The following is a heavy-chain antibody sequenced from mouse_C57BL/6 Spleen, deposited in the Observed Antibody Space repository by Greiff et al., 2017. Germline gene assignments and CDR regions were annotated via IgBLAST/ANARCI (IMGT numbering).Heavy chain of an antibody. CDR3: ARRADYGWYFDG. D-gene: IGHD1-1*01. J-gene: IGHJ1*03. V-gene: IGHV1-69*01. Sequence: QVQLQQPGAELVMPGASVKLSCKASGYTFTSYWMHWVKQRPGQGLEWIGEIDPSDSYTNYNQKFKGKSTLTVDKSSSTAYMQLSSLTSEDYAVYYCARRADYGWYFDGWGTGTTVTVSS. CDR1: GYTFTSYW. CDR2: IDPSDSYT.